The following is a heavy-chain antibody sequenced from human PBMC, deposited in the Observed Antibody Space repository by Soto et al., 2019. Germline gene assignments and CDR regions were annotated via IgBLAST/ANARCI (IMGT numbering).Heavy chain of an antibody. CDR1: GYTFTSYG. CDR3: ARVLSRWYCSSTSCSRVVHFDY. J-gene: IGHJ4*02. CDR2: ISAYNGNT. D-gene: IGHD2-2*01. V-gene: IGHV1-18*01. Sequence: QVPLVQSGAEVKKPGASVKVSCKASGYTFTSYGISWVRQAPGQGLEWMGWISAYNGNTNYAQKLQGRVTMTTDTSTSTAYMELRSLRSDDTAVYYCARVLSRWYCSSTSCSRVVHFDYWGQGTLVTVSS.